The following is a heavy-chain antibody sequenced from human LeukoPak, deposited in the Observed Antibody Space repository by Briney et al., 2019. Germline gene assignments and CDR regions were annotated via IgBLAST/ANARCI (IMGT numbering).Heavy chain of an antibody. D-gene: IGHD6-6*01. CDR1: GFTFDDHA. CDR2: ISWNSGST. Sequence: GGSLRLSCAAPGFTFDDHAMHWVRQAPGKGLEWVSGISWNSGSTAYADSVKGRFTISRDNAKNSLYLQMNSLRGEDTALYSCAKQGSSSWSSYYYYGMDVWGQGTTVTVSS. V-gene: IGHV3-9*01. CDR3: AKQGSSSWSSYYYYGMDV. J-gene: IGHJ6*02.